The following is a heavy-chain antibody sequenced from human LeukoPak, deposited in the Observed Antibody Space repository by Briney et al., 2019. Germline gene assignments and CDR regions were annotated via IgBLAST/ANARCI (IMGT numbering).Heavy chain of an antibody. Sequence: SETLSLTCSVSVVSMNGYYWSWLRQSAGNRLEWIGHVDSSGNTNYNPSLESRVTMSVDTSKKQFSLKLSSVTAADMAVYFCARQFLVGSTFHAFDLWGQGTRVTVSS. CDR3: ARQFLVGSTFHAFDL. J-gene: IGHJ3*01. V-gene: IGHV4-4*07. CDR2: VDSSGNT. CDR1: VVSMNGYY. D-gene: IGHD1-26*01.